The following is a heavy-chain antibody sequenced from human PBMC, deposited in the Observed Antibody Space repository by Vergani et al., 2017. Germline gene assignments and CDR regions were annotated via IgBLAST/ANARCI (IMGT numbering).Heavy chain of an antibody. CDR2: ISAYNGNT. D-gene: IGHD6-19*01. V-gene: IGHV1-18*01. Sequence: QVQLVQSGAEVKKPGASVKVSCKASGYTFTSYGISWVRQAPGQGLEWMGWISAYNGNTNYAQKLQGRVTMTTDTSTSTAYMELRSLRSDDTAVYYCAGETPLQLYAVAGTYYYYGMDVWGQGTTVTVSS. CDR1: GYTFTSYG. CDR3: AGETPLQLYAVAGTYYYYGMDV. J-gene: IGHJ6*02.